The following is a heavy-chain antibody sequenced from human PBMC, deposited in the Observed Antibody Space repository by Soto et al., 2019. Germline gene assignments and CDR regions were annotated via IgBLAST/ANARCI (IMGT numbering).Heavy chain of an antibody. D-gene: IGHD6-13*01. CDR2: MNPNSGNT. V-gene: IGHV1-8*01. CDR3: ARGTGYSSSWYRLYYYYGMDV. CDR1: GYTFTSYD. Sequence: ASVKVSCKASGYTFTSYDINWVRQATGQGLEWMGWMNPNSGNTGYAQKFQGRVTMTRNTSISTAYMELSSLRSEDTAVYYCARGTGYSSSWYRLYYYYGMDVWGQGTTVTVSS. J-gene: IGHJ6*02.